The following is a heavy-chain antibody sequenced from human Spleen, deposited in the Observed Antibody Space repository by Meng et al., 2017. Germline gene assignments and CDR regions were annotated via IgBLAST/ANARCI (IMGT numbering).Heavy chain of an antibody. Sequence: GGSLRLSCAASGFTVSSHYMSWVRQAPGKGLEWVAVLYSGGSTYYTDSVQGRFTISRDNSRNTLYLQMDSLRAEDTAVYYCAKGRTYYDSKGYPFYYFYYGVDVWGPGTTVTVSS. CDR2: LYSGGST. CDR1: GFTVSSHY. V-gene: IGHV3-53*01. CDR3: AKGRTYYDSKGYPFYYFYYGVDV. D-gene: IGHD3-22*01. J-gene: IGHJ6*02.